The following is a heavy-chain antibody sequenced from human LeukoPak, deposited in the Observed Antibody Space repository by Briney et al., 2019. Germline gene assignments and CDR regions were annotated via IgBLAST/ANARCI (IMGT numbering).Heavy chain of an antibody. CDR2: ISSSSSTI. D-gene: IGHD2-15*01. V-gene: IGHV3-48*04. J-gene: IGHJ4*02. CDR1: GFTFSSYS. CDR3: ARAGIVVVVDDSYYFDY. Sequence: GGSLRLSCAASGFTFSSYSMNWVRQAPGKGLEWVSYISSSSSTIYYADSVKGRFTISRDNAKNSLYLQMNSLRAEDTAVYYCARAGIVVVVDDSYYFDYWGQGTLVTVSS.